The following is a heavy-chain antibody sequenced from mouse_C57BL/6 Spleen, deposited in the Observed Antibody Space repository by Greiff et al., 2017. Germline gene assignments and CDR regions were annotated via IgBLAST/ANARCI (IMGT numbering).Heavy chain of an antibody. CDR2: INPGSGGT. CDR3: ARYYYDYDGDCFDY. J-gene: IGHJ2*01. D-gene: IGHD2-4*01. V-gene: IGHV1-54*01. CDR1: GYAFTNYL. Sequence: QVQLQQSGAELVRPGTSVKVSCKASGYAFTNYLIEWVKQRPGQGLEWIGVINPGSGGTNYNEKFKGKATLTADKSSSTAYMQLSSLTSEDSAVYFFARYYYDYDGDCFDYWGQGTTLTVSA.